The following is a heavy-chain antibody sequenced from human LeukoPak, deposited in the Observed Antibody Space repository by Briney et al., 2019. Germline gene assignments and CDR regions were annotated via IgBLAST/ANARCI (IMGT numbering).Heavy chain of an antibody. CDR3: ARDTPLIEYKSGWSRNNFDY. CDR1: GFTFNNFA. J-gene: IGHJ4*02. Sequence: GGSLRLSCAASGFTFNNFAMSWVRQAPGKGLEWVSTLTGGGRDTYYADSVKGRFTISRDNSIDTVFLQMNSLRAGDTAVYYCARDTPLIEYKSGWSRNNFDYWGQGALVAVSS. V-gene: IGHV3-23*01. CDR2: LTGGGRDT. D-gene: IGHD6-19*01.